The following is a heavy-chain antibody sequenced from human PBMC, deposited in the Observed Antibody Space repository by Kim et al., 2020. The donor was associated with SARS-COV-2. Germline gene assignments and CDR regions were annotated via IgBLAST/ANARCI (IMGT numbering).Heavy chain of an antibody. CDR2: IKQDGSQK. Sequence: GGSVRLSCAASGFTFSNYWMNWVRQAPGKGLEWVANIKQDGSQKSYMDSVKGRFTISRDNAKNSLYLQMNSLRAEDTAVYYCTTAIRGATGYWGQGTLVTVSS. CDR3: TTAIRGATGY. D-gene: IGHD3-10*01. J-gene: IGHJ4*02. CDR1: GFTFSNYW. V-gene: IGHV3-7*03.